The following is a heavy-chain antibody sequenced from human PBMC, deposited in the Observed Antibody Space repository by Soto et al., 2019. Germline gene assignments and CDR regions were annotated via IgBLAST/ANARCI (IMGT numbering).Heavy chain of an antibody. Sequence: GGSLRLSCAASGFTFSSYWMHWVRQAPGKGLVWVSRINSDGSSTSYADSVEGRFTISRDNAKNTLYLQMNSLRAEDTAVYYCASPVKLRWPHYWGQGTLVTVSS. D-gene: IGHD4-17*01. J-gene: IGHJ4*02. CDR2: INSDGSST. V-gene: IGHV3-74*01. CDR1: GFTFSSYW. CDR3: ASPVKLRWPHY.